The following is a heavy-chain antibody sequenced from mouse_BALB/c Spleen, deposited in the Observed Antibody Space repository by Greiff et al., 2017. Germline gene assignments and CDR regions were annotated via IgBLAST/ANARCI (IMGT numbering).Heavy chain of an antibody. CDR2: ISSGGST. V-gene: IGHV5-6-5*01. CDR3: AREGGNYYFDY. D-gene: IGHD2-1*01. J-gene: IGHJ2*01. CDR1: GFTFSDYY. Sequence: EVQGVESGGGLVKPGGSLKLSCAASGFTFSDYYMYWVRQTPEKRLEWVASISSGGSTYYPDSVKGRFTISRDNARNILYLQMSSLRSEDTAMYYCAREGGNYYFDYWGQGTTLTVSS.